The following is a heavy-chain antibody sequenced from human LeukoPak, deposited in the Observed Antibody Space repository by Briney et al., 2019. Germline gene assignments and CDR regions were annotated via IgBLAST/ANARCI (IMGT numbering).Heavy chain of an antibody. CDR3: ARGLYCSGGSCRFDY. D-gene: IGHD2-15*01. CDR2: IYPGDSDI. CDR1: GYSFTSSW. V-gene: IGHV5-51*01. Sequence: GASLQISCEGSGYSFTSSWIGWVRRMPGKGLEWMGIIYPGDSDIRYSLSFQGQVTISADKSITTAYLQWSSLKASDTAIYYCARGLYCSGGSCRFDYWGQGTLVTVSS. J-gene: IGHJ4*02.